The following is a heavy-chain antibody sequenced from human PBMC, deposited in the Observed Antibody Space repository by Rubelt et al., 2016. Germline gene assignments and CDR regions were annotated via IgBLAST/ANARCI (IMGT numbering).Heavy chain of an antibody. CDR2: ISAYNGNT. D-gene: IGHD3-10*01. CDR3: VGGEPADY. J-gene: IGHJ4*02. V-gene: IGHV1-18*01. Sequence: QVQLVQSGAEVKKPGASVKVSCKASGYTFTSYGISWVRQAPGQGLEWMGWISAYNGNTNYAQKLQGSVTLTTDTSTRQGYMELRSLSSDDPAVYYCVGGEPADYWGQGTLVTVSS. CDR1: GYTFTSYG.